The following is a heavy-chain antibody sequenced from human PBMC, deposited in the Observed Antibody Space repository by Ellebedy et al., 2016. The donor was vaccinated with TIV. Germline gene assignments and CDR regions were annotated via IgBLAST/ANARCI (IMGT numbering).Heavy chain of an antibody. V-gene: IGHV1-8*01. Sequence: ASVKVSXKASRYTFTSYDINWVRQATGQGLEWMGWMNPNSGNTGYAQKFQGRVTMTRNTSISTAYTELSSLRSEDTAVYYCARGLWFGERPPDYWGQGTLVTVSS. CDR2: MNPNSGNT. CDR3: ARGLWFGERPPDY. J-gene: IGHJ4*02. CDR1: RYTFTSYD. D-gene: IGHD3-10*01.